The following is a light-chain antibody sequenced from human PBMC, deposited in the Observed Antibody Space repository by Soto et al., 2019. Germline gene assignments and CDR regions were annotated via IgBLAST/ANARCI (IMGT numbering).Light chain of an antibody. Sequence: QSVLTQPRSVSGSPGQSVTISCTATSSDVGGYNYVSWYQQHPGKAPKLMIYDVGKRPSGVPDRFSGSKSDNTASLTISGLQAEDEADYYCCSYAGSYTRVFGNGTKVTVL. J-gene: IGLJ1*01. CDR2: DVG. CDR3: CSYAGSYTRV. V-gene: IGLV2-11*01. CDR1: SSDVGGYNY.